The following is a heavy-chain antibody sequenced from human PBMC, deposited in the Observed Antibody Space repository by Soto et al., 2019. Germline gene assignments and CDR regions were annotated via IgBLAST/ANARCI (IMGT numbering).Heavy chain of an antibody. D-gene: IGHD5-12*01. CDR1: GFSLSNARMG. CDR3: ARAIVATIGGPYYYYGMDV. Sequence: PTETLTLTCTVSGFSLSNARMGVSWIRQPPGKALEWLAHIFSNDEKSYSTSLKSRLTISKDTSKSQVVLTMTNMDPVDTATYYCARAIVATIGGPYYYYGMDVWGQGTTVTVSS. V-gene: IGHV2-26*01. CDR2: IFSNDEK. J-gene: IGHJ6*02.